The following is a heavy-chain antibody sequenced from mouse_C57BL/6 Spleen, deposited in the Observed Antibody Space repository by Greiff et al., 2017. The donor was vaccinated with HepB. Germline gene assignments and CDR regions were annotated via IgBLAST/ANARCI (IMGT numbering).Heavy chain of an antibody. V-gene: IGHV1-55*01. Sequence: QVQLQQPGAELVKPGASVKMSCKASGYTFTSYWITWVKQRPGQGLEWIGDIYPGSGSTNYNEKFKSKATLTVDTSSSTAYMQLSSLTSEDSAVSYCARRLYYDYDEFAYWGQGTLVTVSA. D-gene: IGHD2-4*01. CDR2: IYPGSGST. CDR3: ARRLYYDYDEFAY. J-gene: IGHJ3*01. CDR1: GYTFTSYW.